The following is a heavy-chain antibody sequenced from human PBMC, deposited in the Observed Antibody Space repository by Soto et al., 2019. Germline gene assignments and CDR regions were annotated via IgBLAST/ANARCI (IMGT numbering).Heavy chain of an antibody. J-gene: IGHJ4*02. Sequence: QVQLVQSGAEVKKPGSSVKVSCKASGGTFSSYTISWVRQAPGQGLEWMGRIIPILGIANYAQKFQGRLTITADKSTSTAYMELSSLGSEDTAVYYCARGSIAAAGDSFDYWGQGTLVTVSS. V-gene: IGHV1-69*02. CDR2: IIPILGIA. CDR3: ARGSIAAAGDSFDY. D-gene: IGHD6-13*01. CDR1: GGTFSSYT.